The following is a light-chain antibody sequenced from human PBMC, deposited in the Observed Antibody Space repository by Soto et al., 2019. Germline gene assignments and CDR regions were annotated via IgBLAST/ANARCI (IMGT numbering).Light chain of an antibody. CDR2: GVT. Sequence: QSALTQPASVSGSPGQSITISCTGTSSDIGGYDYVSWYQHHPGKAPKFIIYGVTNRPSGVSHRFSGSKSANTASLTISGLQAEDEADYYCAAWDDSLVFGGGTKLTVL. CDR3: AAWDDSLV. CDR1: SSDIGGYDY. V-gene: IGLV2-14*01. J-gene: IGLJ2*01.